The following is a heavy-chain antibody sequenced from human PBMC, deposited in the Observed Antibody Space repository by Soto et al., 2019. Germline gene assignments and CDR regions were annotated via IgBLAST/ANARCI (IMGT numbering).Heavy chain of an antibody. Sequence: PSETLSLTCAVSGGSISSGGYSWSWIRQPPGKGLEWIGYMYHSGSTYYNPSLKSRVTISIDRSKNQFSLKLSSVTAADMAVYYCARRIPFGYGMDVWGQGTTVTVSS. V-gene: IGHV4-30-2*01. CDR1: GGSISSGGYS. CDR3: ARRIPFGYGMDV. D-gene: IGHD2-21*01. CDR2: MYHSGST. J-gene: IGHJ6*02.